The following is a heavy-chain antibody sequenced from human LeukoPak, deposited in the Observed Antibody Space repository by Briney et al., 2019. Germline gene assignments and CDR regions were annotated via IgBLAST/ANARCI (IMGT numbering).Heavy chain of an antibody. V-gene: IGHV3-49*04. CDR3: TRELYSSGWYIGY. CDR1: GFTFGDYA. CDR2: IRSKAYGRTT. Sequence: WGVLRLSCTASGFTFGDYAMSWVRQAPGKGLEWVGFIRSKAYGRTTEYAASVKGRFTISRDDSKSIAYLQMNSLKTEDTAVYYCTRELYSSGWYIGYWGQGTLVTVSS. D-gene: IGHD6-19*01. J-gene: IGHJ4*02.